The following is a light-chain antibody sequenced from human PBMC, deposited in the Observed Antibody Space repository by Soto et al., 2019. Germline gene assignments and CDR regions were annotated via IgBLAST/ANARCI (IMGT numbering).Light chain of an antibody. CDR1: QVISNH. CDR2: AAS. CDR3: QHLDSYPFS. J-gene: IGKJ3*01. V-gene: IGKV1-9*01. Sequence: DIRLTQSPAFLSASVGDRVTITCWASQVISNHLAWYQQKPGKAPKLLIYAASTLQSGVPSVFSGSGSGTEFTLTIDSLQPEDFATYYCQHLDSYPFSFGPGTKVDVK.